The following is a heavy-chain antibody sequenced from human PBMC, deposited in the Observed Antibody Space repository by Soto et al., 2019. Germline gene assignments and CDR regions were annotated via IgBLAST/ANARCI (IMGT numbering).Heavy chain of an antibody. CDR2: IYYSGST. CDR1: GGSISSGGYY. Sequence: SETLSLTCTVSGGSISSGGYYWTWIRQHPGKGLEWIGYIYYSGSTYYNPSLKSRVTISVDTSKNQFSLKLTSVTAADTAVYYCARDKITGLFDYWGQGTLVTSPQ. V-gene: IGHV4-31*03. CDR3: ARDKITGLFDY. J-gene: IGHJ4*02. D-gene: IGHD2-8*02.